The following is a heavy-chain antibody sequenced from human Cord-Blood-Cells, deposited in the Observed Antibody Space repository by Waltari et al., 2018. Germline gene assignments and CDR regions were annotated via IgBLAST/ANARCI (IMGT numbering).Heavy chain of an antibody. J-gene: IGHJ6*03. V-gene: IGHV1-69*01. CDR2: IIPIFGTA. D-gene: IGHD3-9*01. CDR3: ARASYYDILTGYYYYYYMDV. CDR1: GGTFSSYA. Sequence: QVQLVQSGAEVKKPGSSVKVPCKASGGTFSSYAISWVRQAPGQGLEWMGGIIPIFGTANYAQKFQGRVTITADESTSTAYMELSSLRSEDTAVYYCARASYYDILTGYYYYYYMDVWGKGTTVTVSS.